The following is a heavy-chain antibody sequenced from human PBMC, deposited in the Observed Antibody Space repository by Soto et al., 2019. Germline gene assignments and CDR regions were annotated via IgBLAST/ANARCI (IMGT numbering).Heavy chain of an antibody. Sequence: QVQLVQSGAEVKKPGASVKVSCKASGYTFTSYGISWVRQAPGQGLEWMGWISAYNGNTNYAQKLQGRVTMTTDTSTSTAYRELRSLRSDDTAVYYCASGYSGYGTLSGDAFDIWGQGTMVTVSS. CDR1: GYTFTSYG. D-gene: IGHD5-12*01. CDR2: ISAYNGNT. CDR3: ASGYSGYGTLSGDAFDI. V-gene: IGHV1-18*01. J-gene: IGHJ3*02.